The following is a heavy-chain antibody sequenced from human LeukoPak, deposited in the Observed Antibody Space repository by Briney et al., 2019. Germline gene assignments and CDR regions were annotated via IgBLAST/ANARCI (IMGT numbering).Heavy chain of an antibody. CDR1: GSSISSYY. D-gene: IGHD4-17*01. J-gene: IGHJ3*02. CDR3: AREIRGRDYGDYVTAFDI. V-gene: IGHV4-4*07. Sequence: SETLSLTCTVSGSSISSYYWSWIRQPAGKGLEWIGRIYTSGSTNYNPSLKSRVTMSVDTSKNQFSLKLSSVTAADTAVYYCAREIRGRDYGDYVTAFDIWGQGTMVTVSS. CDR2: IYTSGST.